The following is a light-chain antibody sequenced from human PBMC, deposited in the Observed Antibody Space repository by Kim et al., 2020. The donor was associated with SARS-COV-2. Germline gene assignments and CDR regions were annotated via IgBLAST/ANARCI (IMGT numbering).Light chain of an antibody. V-gene: IGKV1-5*03. J-gene: IGKJ1*01. Sequence: ACVGDRVTITCRASQSIANWLAWYQQKPGEAPNLLIYKASNLESGVPSRFSGSGSGTEFTLTVSSLQPDDFAAYHCQHYYTYPWTFGQGTKVDIK. CDR1: QSIANW. CDR2: KAS. CDR3: QHYYTYPWT.